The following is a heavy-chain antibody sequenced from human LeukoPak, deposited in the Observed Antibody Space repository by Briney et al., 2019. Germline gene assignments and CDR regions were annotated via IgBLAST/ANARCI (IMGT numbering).Heavy chain of an antibody. J-gene: IGHJ4*02. CDR3: ARGREDSSGYYYAYYFDY. Sequence: GGSLRLSCAASGFIVSSNYMSWVRQAPGKGLEWVSVIYSGGSTYYVDSVKGRFTISRDNSKNTLYLQMNSLRAEDTAVYYCARGREDSSGYYYAYYFDYWGQGTLVTVSP. CDR2: IYSGGST. D-gene: IGHD3-22*01. CDR1: GFIVSSNY. V-gene: IGHV3-53*01.